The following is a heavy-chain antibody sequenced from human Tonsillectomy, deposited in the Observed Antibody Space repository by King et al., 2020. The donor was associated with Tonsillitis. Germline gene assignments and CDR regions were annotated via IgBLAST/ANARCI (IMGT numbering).Heavy chain of an antibody. J-gene: IGHJ5*02. CDR2: IYWNDDK. CDR1: GFSLSTSGVG. V-gene: IGHV2-5*01. Sequence: QITLKESGPTLVKPTQTLTLTCTFSGFSLSTSGVGVGWIRQPPGKALEWLALIYWNDDKRYSPSLKSRLTITKATSKNQVVLTMTNMDPVDTATYYCAHSFNVPTPYSGYDWGTPNWFDPWGQGTLVTVSS. CDR3: AHSFNVPTPYSGYDWGTPNWFDP. D-gene: IGHD5-12*01.